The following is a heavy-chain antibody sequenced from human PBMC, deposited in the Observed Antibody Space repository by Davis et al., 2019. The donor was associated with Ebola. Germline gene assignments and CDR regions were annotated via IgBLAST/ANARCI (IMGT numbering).Heavy chain of an antibody. CDR3: AKDKTTVTQYWYFDL. V-gene: IGHV3-74*01. CDR2: INSDGSST. D-gene: IGHD4-17*01. CDR1: GFTFSSYW. J-gene: IGHJ2*01. Sequence: GESLKISCAASGFTFSSYWMHWVRQAPGKGLVWVSRINSDGSSTSYADSVKGRFTISRDNAKNSLYLQMNSLRAEDTALYYCAKDKTTVTQYWYFDLWGRGTLVTVSS.